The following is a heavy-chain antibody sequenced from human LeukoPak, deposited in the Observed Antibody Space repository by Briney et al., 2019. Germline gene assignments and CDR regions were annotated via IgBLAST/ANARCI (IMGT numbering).Heavy chain of an antibody. CDR3: ARGYLYSSGHNWFDP. CDR2: IYTSGST. CDR1: GGSFSGYY. D-gene: IGHD6-19*01. V-gene: IGHV4-59*10. J-gene: IGHJ5*02. Sequence: SETLSLTCAVYGGSFSGYYWSWIRQPAGKGLEWIGRIYTSGSTNYNPSLKSRVTMSVDTSKNQFSLKLSSVTAADTAVYYCARGYLYSSGHNWFDPWGQGTLVTVSS.